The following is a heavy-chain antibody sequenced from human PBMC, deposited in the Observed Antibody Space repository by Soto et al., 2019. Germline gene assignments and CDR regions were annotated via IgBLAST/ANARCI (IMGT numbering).Heavy chain of an antibody. V-gene: IGHV4-61*01. D-gene: IGHD2-2*01. CDR1: GGSVSSRSYY. Sequence: PSETLSLTCTVSGGSVSSRSYYWSWIQQPPGKGLEWIGYIYYSGSTNYNPSLKSRVTISVDTSKNQFSLKLSSVTAADTAVYYCARENLIVVVPAATPVVAFDIWGQGTMVIVSS. J-gene: IGHJ3*02. CDR2: IYYSGST. CDR3: ARENLIVVVPAATPVVAFDI.